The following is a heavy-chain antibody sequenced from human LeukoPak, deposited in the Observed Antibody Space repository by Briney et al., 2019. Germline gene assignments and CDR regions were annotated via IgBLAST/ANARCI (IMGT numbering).Heavy chain of an antibody. CDR2: IHHSGST. V-gene: IGHV4-30-2*01. CDR1: GGSISSGGYS. D-gene: IGHD2-8*01. Sequence: SETLSLTCAVSGGSISSGGYSWSWLRQPPGKGLEWIGYIHHSGSTYYNPSLKSRVTISVDRSKNQFSLKLSSVTAADTAVYYCARVRTWYFDLWGRGTLVTVSS. CDR3: ARVRTWYFDL. J-gene: IGHJ2*01.